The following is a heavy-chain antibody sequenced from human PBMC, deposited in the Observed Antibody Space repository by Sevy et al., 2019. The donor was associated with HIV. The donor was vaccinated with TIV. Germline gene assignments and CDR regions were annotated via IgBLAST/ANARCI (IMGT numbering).Heavy chain of an antibody. CDR1: GFTSSDYY. CDR3: AREKPQDYYYYGMDV. CDR2: ISGSGSTI. V-gene: IGHV3-11*01. J-gene: IGHJ6*02. Sequence: GGSLRLSCVGFGFTSSDYYMSWIRQAPGKGLEWVSYISGSGSTIDYADSVKGRFTISRDNAKNSLYLKMNSLRAEDTAVYYCAREKPQDYYYYGMDVWGQGTTVTVSS.